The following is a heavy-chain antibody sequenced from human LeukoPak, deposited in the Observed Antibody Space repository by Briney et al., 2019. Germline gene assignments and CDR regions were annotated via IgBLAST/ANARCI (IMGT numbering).Heavy chain of an antibody. J-gene: IGHJ4*02. V-gene: IGHV1-2*02. CDR1: GYTFTGYY. CDR3: AREDGYNFKGSYFDY. D-gene: IGHD5-24*01. CDR2: INPNSGGT. Sequence: EASVKVSCKASGYTFTGYYMHWVRQAPGQGLEWMGWINPNSGGTNYAQKFQGRVTMTRDTSISTAYMELSRLRSDDTAVYYCAREDGYNFKGSYFDYWGQGTLVTVSS.